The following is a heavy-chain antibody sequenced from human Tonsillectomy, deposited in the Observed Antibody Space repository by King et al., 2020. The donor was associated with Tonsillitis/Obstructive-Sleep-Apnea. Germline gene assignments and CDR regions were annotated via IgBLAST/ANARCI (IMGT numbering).Heavy chain of an antibody. CDR2: IYSGGST. V-gene: IGHV3-53*01. Sequence: VQLVESGGGLIQPGGSLRLSCAASGFTVSSNYMSWVRQAPGKGLEWVSVIYSGGSTYYADSVKGRFTISRDNSKNTLYLQMNSLRAEDTAVYYCARAPLLGDYWGDFDAFDIWGQGTMVTVSS. CDR3: ARAPLLGDYWGDFDAFDI. J-gene: IGHJ3*02. CDR1: GFTVSSNY. D-gene: IGHD4-17*01.